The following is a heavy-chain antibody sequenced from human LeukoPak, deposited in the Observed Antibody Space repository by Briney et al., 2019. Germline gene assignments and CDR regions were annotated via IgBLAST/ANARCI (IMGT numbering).Heavy chain of an antibody. CDR2: ISDSGGNT. Sequence: GGSLRLSCAASGFSFSSYGMSWVRQAPGKGLEWVSAISDSGGNTYYADSVKGRLTISRDNYKNTLYLQMNSLRAEDTDVYYCAKDYYYDSNHFDYWGQGTLVTVSS. CDR1: GFSFSSYG. V-gene: IGHV3-23*01. J-gene: IGHJ4*02. D-gene: IGHD3-22*01. CDR3: AKDYYYDSNHFDY.